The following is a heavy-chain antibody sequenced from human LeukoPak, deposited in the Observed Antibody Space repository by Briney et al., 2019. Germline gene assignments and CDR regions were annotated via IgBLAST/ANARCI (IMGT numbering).Heavy chain of an antibody. V-gene: IGHV1-2*02. Sequence: ASVKVSCKASGYTFTGYYMHWVRQAPGQGLEWMGWINPNSGGTNFAQKSQGRVTMTRDTSISTAYMELTRLRSDDTAVYYCARGKSYGDFDYWAREPWSPSPQ. J-gene: IGHJ4*02. CDR1: GYTFTGYY. CDR2: INPNSGGT. CDR3: ARGKSYGDFDY. D-gene: IGHD5-18*01.